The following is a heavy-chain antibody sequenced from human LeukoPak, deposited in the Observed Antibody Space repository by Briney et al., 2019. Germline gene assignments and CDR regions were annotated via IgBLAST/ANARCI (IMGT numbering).Heavy chain of an antibody. Sequence: GGSLRLSCAASGFTFSSYSMNWVRQVPGKGLEWVSAISGSGGSTYYADSVKGRFATSRDNSKNTLYLQMNSLRAEDTAVYYCAKDRSDTVATYDAFDIWGQGTMVTVSS. V-gene: IGHV3-23*01. CDR1: GFTFSSYS. J-gene: IGHJ3*02. CDR2: ISGSGGST. D-gene: IGHD5-12*01. CDR3: AKDRSDTVATYDAFDI.